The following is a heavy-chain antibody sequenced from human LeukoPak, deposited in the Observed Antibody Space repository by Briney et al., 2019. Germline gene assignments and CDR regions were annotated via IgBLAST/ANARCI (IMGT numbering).Heavy chain of an antibody. Sequence: PSETLSLTCTVSGGSISSGDYYWSWIRQPPGKGLGWIGYIYYSGSTYYNPSLKSRVTISVDTSKNQFSLKLSSVTAADTAVYYCARGISYYAILTGYYQPGYFDYWGQGTLVTVSS. D-gene: IGHD3-9*01. V-gene: IGHV4-30-4*01. CDR2: IYYSGST. J-gene: IGHJ4*02. CDR1: GGSISSGDYY. CDR3: ARGISYYAILTGYYQPGYFDY.